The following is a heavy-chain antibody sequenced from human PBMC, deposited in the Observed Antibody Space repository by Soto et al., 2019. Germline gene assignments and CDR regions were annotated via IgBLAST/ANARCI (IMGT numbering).Heavy chain of an antibody. D-gene: IGHD3-10*01. Sequence: SETLSLTCAVYGGSFSGYYWSWIRQPPGKGLEWIGEINHSGSTNYNPSLKSRVTISVDTSKNQFSLKLSSVTAADTAVHYCARARGNYYGSGSYDYYYYYYMDVWGKGTTVTVSS. J-gene: IGHJ6*03. CDR3: ARARGNYYGSGSYDYYYYYYMDV. CDR1: GGSFSGYY. V-gene: IGHV4-34*01. CDR2: INHSGST.